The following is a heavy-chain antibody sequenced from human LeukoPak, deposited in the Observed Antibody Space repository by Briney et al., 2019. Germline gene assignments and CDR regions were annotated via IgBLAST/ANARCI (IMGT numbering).Heavy chain of an antibody. D-gene: IGHD3-10*01. Sequence: PGGSLRLSCTASGFTFSDCYMSWIRQAPGKGLEWVSYTTNRGTYTNYADSVKGRFTISRDNAKNSLFLQMNNLGAEDTAVYYCAVALSGSYVYYHTMDVWGQGTTVTVSS. V-gene: IGHV3-11*06. CDR3: AVALSGSYVYYHTMDV. CDR1: GFTFSDCY. J-gene: IGHJ6*02. CDR2: TTNRGTYT.